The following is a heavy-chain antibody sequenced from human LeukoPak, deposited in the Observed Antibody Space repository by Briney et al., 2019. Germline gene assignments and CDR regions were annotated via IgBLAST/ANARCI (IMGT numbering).Heavy chain of an antibody. V-gene: IGHV1-2*02. CDR2: INPNSGGT. Sequence: ASVKVSCKASGYTFTGYYMHWVRQAPGQGLEWMGWINPNSGGTNYAQKFQGRVTMTRDTSISTAYMELSGLRSDDTAVYYCARSEVCSSTSCYNWFDPWGQGTLVTVSS. J-gene: IGHJ5*02. D-gene: IGHD2-2*01. CDR1: GYTFTGYY. CDR3: ARSEVCSSTSCYNWFDP.